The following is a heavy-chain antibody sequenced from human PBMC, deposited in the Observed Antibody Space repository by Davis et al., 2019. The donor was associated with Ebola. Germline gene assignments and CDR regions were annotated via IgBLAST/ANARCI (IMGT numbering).Heavy chain of an antibody. V-gene: IGHV3-48*03. CDR2: ISSSGSTI. Sequence: GESLKISCAASGFTFSSYEMNWVRQAPGKGLEWVSYISSSGSTIYYADSVKGRFTISRDNAKNSLYLQMNSLRAEDTAVYYCARLVGGVVITPIDYWGQGTLVTVSS. CDR3: ARLVGGVVITPIDY. CDR1: GFTFSSYE. D-gene: IGHD3-22*01. J-gene: IGHJ4*02.